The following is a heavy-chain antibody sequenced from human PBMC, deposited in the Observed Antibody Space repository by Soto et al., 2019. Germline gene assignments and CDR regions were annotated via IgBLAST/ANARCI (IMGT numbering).Heavy chain of an antibody. CDR1: GGTFSSYA. J-gene: IGHJ4*02. CDR2: IIPIFGTA. CDR3: AREGAYYYDSSGLGVDYFDY. V-gene: IGHV1-69*06. Sequence: QVQLVQSGAEVKKPGSSVKVSCKASGGTFSSYAISWVRQAPGQGLEWMGGIIPIFGTANYAQKFQGRVTITADKSTSTAYMELSSLRSEDTAVYYCAREGAYYYDSSGLGVDYFDYWDQGTLVTVSS. D-gene: IGHD3-22*01.